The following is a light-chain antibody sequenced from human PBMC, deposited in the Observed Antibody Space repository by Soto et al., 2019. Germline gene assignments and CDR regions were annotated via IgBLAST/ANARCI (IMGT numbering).Light chain of an antibody. CDR1: SSDVGNYKF. CDR3: CSYAGGSNV. V-gene: IGLV2-23*03. Sequence: QSALTQPASVSGSPGQSITISCTGTSSDVGNYKFVSWYQQHPGKAPKLMIYEGSKRPSGVPNRFSGSKSGNTASLTISGLQAEDEADYFCCSYAGGSNVFGTGTKVTVL. CDR2: EGS. J-gene: IGLJ1*01.